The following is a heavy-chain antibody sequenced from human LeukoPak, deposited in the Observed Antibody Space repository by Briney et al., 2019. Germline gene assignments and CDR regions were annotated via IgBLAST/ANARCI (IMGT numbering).Heavy chain of an antibody. CDR3: ARDRAMLGFGVGY. D-gene: IGHD3-10*01. CDR1: GGSISSGSYY. CDR2: IYYSGST. V-gene: IGHV4-39*07. Sequence: SETLSLTCTVSGGSISSGSYYWSWIRQPPGKGLEWIGSIYYSGSTYYNPSLKSRVTISVDTSKNQFSLKLSSVTAADTAVYYCARDRAMLGFGVGYWGQGTLVTVSS. J-gene: IGHJ4*02.